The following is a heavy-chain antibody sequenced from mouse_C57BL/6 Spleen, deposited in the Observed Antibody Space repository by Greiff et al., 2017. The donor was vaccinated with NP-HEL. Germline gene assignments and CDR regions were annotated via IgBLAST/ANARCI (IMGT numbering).Heavy chain of an antibody. CDR3: ARAGSSYAMDY. CDR2: IDPSDSET. CDR1: GYTFTSYW. J-gene: IGHJ4*01. Sequence: QVQLQQPGAELVRPGSSVKLSCKASGYTFTSYWMHWVKQRPIQGLEWIGNIDPSDSETHSNQKFKDKATLTVDKSSSTAYMQLSSLTSEDSAVYYCARAGSSYAMDYWGQGTSVTVSS. V-gene: IGHV1-52*01. D-gene: IGHD1-1*01.